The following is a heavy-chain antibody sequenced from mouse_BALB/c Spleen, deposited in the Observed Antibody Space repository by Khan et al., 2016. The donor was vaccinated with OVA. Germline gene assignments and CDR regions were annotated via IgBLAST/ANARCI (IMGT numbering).Heavy chain of an antibody. CDR1: GYIFTSYW. J-gene: IGHJ2*01. D-gene: IGHD3-2*02. Sequence: QVQLQQSGAELVRPGTSVKLSCKTSGYIFTSYWIHWVKQRPGQGLEWIARIYPGTDNTYYTEKFKDKAPLTADKSSSTAYLQLSSLKSEDSAVFFCAREEALYYFDYWGQGTTLTVSS. CDR2: IYPGTDNT. CDR3: AREEALYYFDY. V-gene: IGHV1S132*01.